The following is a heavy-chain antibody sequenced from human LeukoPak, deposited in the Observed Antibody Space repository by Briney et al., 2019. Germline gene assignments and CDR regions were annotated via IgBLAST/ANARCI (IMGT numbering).Heavy chain of an antibody. J-gene: IGHJ5*02. CDR1: GGSISSYY. CDR2: IYSSGST. CDR3: ARDSGTTGEVKFDP. Sequence: SETLSLTCTVSGGSISSYYWSWIRQPAGQGLESIGRIYSSGSTTYNPSLKSRVTMSVDTSKNQFSLKVTPVTAADTAVYYCARDSGTTGEVKFDPWGQGTLVTVSS. V-gene: IGHV4-4*07. D-gene: IGHD3-10*01.